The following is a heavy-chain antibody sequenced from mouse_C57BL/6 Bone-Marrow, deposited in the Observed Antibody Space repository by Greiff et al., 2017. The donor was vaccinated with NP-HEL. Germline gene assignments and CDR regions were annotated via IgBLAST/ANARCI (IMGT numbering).Heavy chain of an antibody. V-gene: IGHV3-6*01. Sequence: DVQLQESGPGLVKPSQSLSLTCSVTGYSITSGYYWNWIRQFPGNKLEWMGYISYDGSNNYNPSLKNRISITRDTSKNQFFLKLNSVTTEDTATYYCASASLYYYGSPFDYWGQGTTLTVSS. CDR2: ISYDGSN. J-gene: IGHJ2*01. D-gene: IGHD1-1*01. CDR1: GYSITSGYY. CDR3: ASASLYYYGSPFDY.